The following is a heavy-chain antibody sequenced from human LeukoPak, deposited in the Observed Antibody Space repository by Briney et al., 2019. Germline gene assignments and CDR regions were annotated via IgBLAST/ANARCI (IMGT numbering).Heavy chain of an antibody. D-gene: IGHD4-11*01. CDR2: IRYDGSNK. CDR1: GFTFSSYG. CDR3: AKDHSDYPDHRPLNWFDP. J-gene: IGHJ5*02. Sequence: GGSLRLSCAASGFTFSSYGMHWVRQAPGKGLEWVAFIRYDGSNKYYADSVKGRFTISRDNSKNTLYLQMNSLRAEDTAVYYCAKDHSDYPDHRPLNWFDPWGQGTLVTVSS. V-gene: IGHV3-30*02.